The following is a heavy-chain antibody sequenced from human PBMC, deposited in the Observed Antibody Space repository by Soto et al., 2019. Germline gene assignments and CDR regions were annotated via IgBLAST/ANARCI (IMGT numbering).Heavy chain of an antibody. CDR2: INPASGAP. D-gene: IGHD3-16*01. Sequence: QVQLVQSGAEVKKPGASVRVSCKASGYTFTDYYLHWVRQAPGQGLEWMGWINPASGAPNYAQKFQGRVTMTRDTSIGTAFMVVTSLNSDDTAVYYCARDFYDTRNNNFFDYWGQGTLLTVSS. V-gene: IGHV1-2*02. CDR3: ARDFYDTRNNNFFDY. CDR1: GYTFTDYY. J-gene: IGHJ4*02.